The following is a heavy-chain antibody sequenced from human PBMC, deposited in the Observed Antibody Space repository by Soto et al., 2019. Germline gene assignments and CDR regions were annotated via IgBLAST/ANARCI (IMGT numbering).Heavy chain of an antibody. CDR2: MNPNSGNT. J-gene: IGHJ4*02. V-gene: IGHV1-8*01. Sequence: QVQLVQSGAEVKKPGASVKVSCKASGYTFTSYDINWVRQATGQGLEWMGWMNPNSGNTGYAQKFQGRVTMTRDTSISTAYMELSSLRFDDTAVYCCARGRGSGYEFDYWGQGALVTVSS. CDR1: GYTFTSYD. CDR3: ARGRGSGYEFDY. D-gene: IGHD5-12*01.